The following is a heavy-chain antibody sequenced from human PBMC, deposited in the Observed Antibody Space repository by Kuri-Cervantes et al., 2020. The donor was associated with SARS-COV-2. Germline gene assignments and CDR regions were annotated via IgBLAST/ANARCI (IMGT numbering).Heavy chain of an antibody. Sequence: LRLSCAISGDSVSSNSAAWNWIRQSPSRGLEWLGRTYYRSKWYNDYAVSVKSRITINPDASKNQFSLQLNSVTPEDTAVYYCARARWNQPNFDYWGQGTLVTSPQ. V-gene: IGHV6-1*01. CDR1: GDSVSSNSAA. CDR2: TYYRSKWYN. J-gene: IGHJ4*02. D-gene: IGHD1-1*01. CDR3: ARARWNQPNFDY.